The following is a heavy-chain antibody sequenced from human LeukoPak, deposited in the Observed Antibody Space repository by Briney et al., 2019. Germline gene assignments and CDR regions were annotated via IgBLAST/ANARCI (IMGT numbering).Heavy chain of an antibody. CDR3: AAGVYSIYFDY. J-gene: IGHJ4*02. D-gene: IGHD4-11*01. V-gene: IGHV4-59*01. Sequence: SETLSLTCTVSGGSISSYYWSWIRQPPGKGLEWIGYIYYSGSTNYNPPLKSRVTISVDTSKNQFSLKLSSVTAADTAVYYCAAGVYSIYFDYWGQGTLVTVSS. CDR2: IYYSGST. CDR1: GGSISSYY.